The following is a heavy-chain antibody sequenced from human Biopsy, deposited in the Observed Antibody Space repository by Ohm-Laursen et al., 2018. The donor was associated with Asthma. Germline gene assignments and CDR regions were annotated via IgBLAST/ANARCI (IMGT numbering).Heavy chain of an antibody. CDR3: ARGSSSRLSQWELLVSGGKRAHSYYGMDV. V-gene: IGHV4-39*02. D-gene: IGHD1-26*01. J-gene: IGHJ6*02. Sequence: PSETLSLTCTVSGGSMSSSSYSWGWIRQPPGKGLEWIGSISYTGNTDIPSLRSRVTLSVDTSKNNFSLKLTSVTAADTAVSYCARGSSSRLSQWELLVSGGKRAHSYYGMDVWGQGTTVTVSS. CDR1: GGSMSSSSYS. CDR2: ISYTGNT.